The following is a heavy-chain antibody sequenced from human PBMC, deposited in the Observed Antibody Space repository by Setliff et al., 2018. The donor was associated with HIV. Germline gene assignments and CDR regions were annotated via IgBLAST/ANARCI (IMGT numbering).Heavy chain of an antibody. V-gene: IGHV1-3*04. CDR3: AKAGRPTLDNYFFDS. J-gene: IGHJ4*02. CDR2: INTANGNT. Sequence: ASVKVSCKASGYTFTSHTIHWVRQAPGQGLEWMGWINTANGNTKYSQKFQDRVTITRDTSASTGYMEVNSLRPEDTAVYYCAKAGRPTLDNYFFDSWGQGALVTVSS. CDR1: GYTFTSHT. D-gene: IGHD1-1*01.